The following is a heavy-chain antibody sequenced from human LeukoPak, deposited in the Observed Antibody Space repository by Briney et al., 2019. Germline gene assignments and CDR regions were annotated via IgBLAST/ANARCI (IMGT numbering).Heavy chain of an antibody. Sequence: SETLSLTCAVSGGSFCTYYWSWIRQPPGKGLEWIGFIYYTGTTNYNPSLKSRVTISVDTSKNQFSLKLSSVTAADTAVYYCARAGANGIEAAGSLRYWGQGTLVTVSS. CDR2: IYYTGTT. V-gene: IGHV4-59*01. CDR3: ARAGANGIEAAGSLRY. D-gene: IGHD6-13*01. CDR1: GGSFCTYY. J-gene: IGHJ4*02.